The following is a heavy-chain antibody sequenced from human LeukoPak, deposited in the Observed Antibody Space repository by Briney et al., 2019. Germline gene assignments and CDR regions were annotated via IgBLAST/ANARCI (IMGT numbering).Heavy chain of an antibody. CDR1: GYSISSGYY. D-gene: IGHD4-17*01. CDR2: IYYSGST. Sequence: PSETLSLTCTVSGYSISSGYYWGWIRQPPGKGLEWIGSIYYSGSTNYNPSLKSRVTISVDTSKNQFSLKLSSVTAADTAVYYCARRDYGDLTNWFDPWGQGTLVTVSS. J-gene: IGHJ5*02. V-gene: IGHV4-38-2*02. CDR3: ARRDYGDLTNWFDP.